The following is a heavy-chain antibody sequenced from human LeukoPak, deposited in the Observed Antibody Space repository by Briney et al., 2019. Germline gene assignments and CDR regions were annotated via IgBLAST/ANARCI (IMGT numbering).Heavy chain of an antibody. V-gene: IGHV3-23*01. CDR2: ISGSGGST. Sequence: GGSLRLSRAASGFIFSSYAMSWVRQAPGKGLEWVSTISGSGGSTYYADSVKGRFTISRDNSKNTVYLQMNSLRAEDTAVYYCAKDRSCINDVRHGDFDYWGQGTLVTVSS. J-gene: IGHJ4*02. CDR3: AKDRSCINDVRHGDFDY. D-gene: IGHD2-8*01. CDR1: GFIFSSYA.